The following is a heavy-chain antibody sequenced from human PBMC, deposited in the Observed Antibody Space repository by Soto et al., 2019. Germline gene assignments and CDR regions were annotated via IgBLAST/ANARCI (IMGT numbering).Heavy chain of an antibody. Sequence: SETLSLTCTVSGVSISSSGYYWGWIRQPPGKGLEWIGGINHSGSTNYNPSLKSRVTISVDTSKNQFSLKLTSVTAADTAVYYCARDKITGLFDYWGQGTLVTVSS. CDR1: GVSISSSGYY. D-gene: IGHD2-8*02. CDR2: INHSGST. V-gene: IGHV4-39*07. CDR3: ARDKITGLFDY. J-gene: IGHJ4*02.